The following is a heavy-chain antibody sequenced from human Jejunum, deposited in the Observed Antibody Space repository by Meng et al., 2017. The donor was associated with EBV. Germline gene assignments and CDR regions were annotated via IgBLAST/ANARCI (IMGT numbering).Heavy chain of an antibody. J-gene: IGHJ4*02. CDR3: ARVVDYYERSGYPAF. D-gene: IGHD3-22*01. CDR1: RGSVSTGSYY. V-gene: IGHV4-61*01. CDR2: IYYSGNT. Sequence: QVHLRESCPCLLKPSEPLSLTSHASRGSVSTGSYYWSWSRQSPGKGLEWIGYIYYSGNTNYNPSLKRRATITVDTSKNQFSLKLSSVTAADTAVYYCARVVDYYERSGYPAFWGQGTLVTVSA.